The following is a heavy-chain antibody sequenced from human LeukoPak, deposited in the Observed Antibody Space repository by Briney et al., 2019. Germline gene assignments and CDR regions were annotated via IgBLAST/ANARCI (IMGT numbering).Heavy chain of an antibody. D-gene: IGHD6-13*01. V-gene: IGHV4-61*02. CDR1: GGSISSGSYY. J-gene: IGHJ4*02. CDR2: IYTSGST. CDR3: ARDYRRGIAAAGTGIGY. Sequence: PSETLSLTCTVSGGSISSGSYYWSWIRQPAGKGLEWIGRIYTSGSTNYNPSLKSRVTMSVDTSKNQFSLKLSSVTAADTAVYYCARDYRRGIAAAGTGIGYWGQGTLVTVSS.